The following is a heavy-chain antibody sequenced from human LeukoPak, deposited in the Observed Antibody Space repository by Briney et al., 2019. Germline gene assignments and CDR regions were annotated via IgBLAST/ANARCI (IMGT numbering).Heavy chain of an antibody. CDR3: ARAKTGTTPFGY. Sequence: SETLSLTCTVSGGSISSYYWGWIRQPPGKGLEWIGSIYYSGSTYYNPSLKSRVTISVDTSKNQFSLKLSSVTAADTAVYYCARAKTGTTPFGYWGQGTLVTVSS. CDR1: GGSISSYY. V-gene: IGHV4-39*07. CDR2: IYYSGST. J-gene: IGHJ4*02. D-gene: IGHD1-1*01.